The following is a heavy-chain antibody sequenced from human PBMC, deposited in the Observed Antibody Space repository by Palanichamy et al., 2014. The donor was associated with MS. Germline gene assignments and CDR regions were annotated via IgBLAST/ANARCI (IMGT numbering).Heavy chain of an antibody. CDR2: IKGKPAGGTI. D-gene: IGHD5-12*01. CDR3: STGYSGALGLDY. V-gene: IGHV3-15*01. Sequence: EVQLVESGEGLVKPGVSLRLSCAGSGFTFSNAWLSWVRQAPGKGLEWVGRIKGKPAGGTIDYAAPVKGRFTISRDDSKNTLYLQMNSLTTEDTAVYYCSTGYSGALGLDYWGQGTLVTVSS. J-gene: IGHJ4*02. CDR1: GFTFSNAW.